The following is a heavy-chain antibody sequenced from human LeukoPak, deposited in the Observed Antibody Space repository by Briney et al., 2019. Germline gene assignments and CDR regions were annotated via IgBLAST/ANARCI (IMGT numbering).Heavy chain of an antibody. V-gene: IGHV3-30-3*01. D-gene: IGHD1-26*01. J-gene: IGHJ3*02. CDR1: GFTFSSYA. CDR2: ISYDGSNK. Sequence: GRSLRLSCAASGFTFSSYAMHWVRQAPGKGLEWVAVISYDGSNKYYADSVKGRFTISRDDSKNTLYLQMNSLRAEDTAVYYCARDVGATMPGAFDIWGQGTMVTVSS. CDR3: ARDVGATMPGAFDI.